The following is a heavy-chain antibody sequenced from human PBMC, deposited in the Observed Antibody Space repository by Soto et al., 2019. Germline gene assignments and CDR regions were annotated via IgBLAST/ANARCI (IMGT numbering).Heavy chain of an antibody. D-gene: IGHD3-22*01. J-gene: IGHJ3*01. Sequence: HVHLQESGPGLVKPSQTLSLTFTVSGGSISRGGYDWSGISQHPGKALEWIVYIYYSGPTYYNPSLMRRVTISVVQTKIQFTLNLSSATADVTAVYYCPRAEKFPYYYGSRSMNAFRFCGHETM. CDR3: PRAEKFPYYYGSRSMNAFRF. V-gene: IGHV4-31*03. CDR1: GGSISRGGYD. CDR2: IYYSGPT.